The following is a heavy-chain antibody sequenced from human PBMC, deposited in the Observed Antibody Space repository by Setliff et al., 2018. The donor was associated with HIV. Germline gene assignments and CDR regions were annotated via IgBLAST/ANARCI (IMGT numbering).Heavy chain of an antibody. CDR2: INHTGNT. CDR3: ARGKGGLVGPAEFDY. V-gene: IGHV4-34*01. D-gene: IGHD1-26*01. CDR1: GGSFSGYH. Sequence: PSETLSLTCAVYGGSFSGYHWNWIRQFPGKGLEWIGEINHTGNTQYNPSLKSRVTMSEETSKYQFSLKLKSVTAADTAIYFCARGKGGLVGPAEFDYWGPGTLVAVSS. J-gene: IGHJ4*02.